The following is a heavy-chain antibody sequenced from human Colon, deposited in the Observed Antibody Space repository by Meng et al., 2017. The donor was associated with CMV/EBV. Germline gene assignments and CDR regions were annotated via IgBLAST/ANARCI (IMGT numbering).Heavy chain of an antibody. D-gene: IGHD6-13*01. V-gene: IGHV4-34*01. J-gene: IGHJ4*02. CDR3: ARAGYSSSRPDPG. CDR1: GGSFSGYY. Sequence: SETLSLTCAVYGGSFSGYYWSWIRHPPGKGRGWVGEINHSGSTNYNPSLKSRVTISVDTSKNQFSLKLSSVIAADTAVYSCARAGYSSSRPDPGWGQGTLVTVSS. CDR2: INHSGST.